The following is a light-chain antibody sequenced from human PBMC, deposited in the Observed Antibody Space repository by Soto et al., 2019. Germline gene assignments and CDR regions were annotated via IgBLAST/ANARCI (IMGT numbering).Light chain of an antibody. CDR3: QQYDSIPYT. Sequence: DIQMTQSPSTLSASVRDRVSITCRASQTINSCLAWYQQRPGKAPRLLIYKASTLESGVPSRFSGSESGTEFNLTISTLQPDDFATYYCQQYDSIPYTFGQGTKLDIK. CDR1: QTINSC. CDR2: KAS. V-gene: IGKV1-5*03. J-gene: IGKJ2*01.